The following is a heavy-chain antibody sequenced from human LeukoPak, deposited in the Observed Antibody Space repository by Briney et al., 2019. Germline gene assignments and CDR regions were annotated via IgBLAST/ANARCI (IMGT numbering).Heavy chain of an antibody. J-gene: IGHJ4*02. CDR1: GGSISPYY. Sequence: PSETLSLTCTVSGGSISPYYWSWIRQPPGMGLEWIGYIYYSGSTNYNPSLKSRVFMSVDTSKNQFSLKLTSVTATDTALYYCARQTGDTTIFDYWGQGILVTVSS. V-gene: IGHV4-59*08. D-gene: IGHD5-18*01. CDR3: ARQTGDTTIFDY. CDR2: IYYSGST.